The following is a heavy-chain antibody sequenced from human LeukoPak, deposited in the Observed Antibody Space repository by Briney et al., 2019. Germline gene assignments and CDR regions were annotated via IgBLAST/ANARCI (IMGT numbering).Heavy chain of an antibody. CDR3: AREQVVVGRGYYGMDV. CDR2: IKEDGTQK. CDR1: GFTFNKSW. Sequence: GGSLRLSCAASGFTFNKSWMSWVRQAPGKGPEWLANIKEDGTQKYYVDSVRGRFTISRDNAENSLYLQMNSLRDEDTAVYYCAREQVVVGRGYYGMDVWGQGTTVTVSS. D-gene: IGHD2-2*01. V-gene: IGHV3-7*01. J-gene: IGHJ6*02.